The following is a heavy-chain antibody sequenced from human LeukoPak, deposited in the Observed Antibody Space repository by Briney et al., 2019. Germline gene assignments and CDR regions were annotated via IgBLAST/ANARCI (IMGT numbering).Heavy chain of an antibody. CDR2: IYCSGST. D-gene: IGHD2-2*02. CDR1: GGSISSGGYY. V-gene: IGHV4-31*03. J-gene: IGHJ4*02. CDR3: ASAAMGYCSSTSCYTQFDY. Sequence: SETLSLTCTVSGGSISSGGYYWSWIRQHPGRGLEWIGYIYCSGSTYYNPSLKSRVTISVDTSKNQFSLKLSSVTAADTAVYYCASAAMGYCSSTSCYTQFDYWGQGTLVTVSS.